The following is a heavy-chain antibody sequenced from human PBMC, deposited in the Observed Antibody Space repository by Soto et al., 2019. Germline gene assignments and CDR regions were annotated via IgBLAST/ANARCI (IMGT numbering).Heavy chain of an antibody. D-gene: IGHD2-15*01. V-gene: IGHV3-21*04. CDR2: INKGPGEK. J-gene: IGHJ5*02. CDR3: ARDQARLVVVPDWFDP. Sequence: GGSLRLSCRAAGFTFKGYAISRVRHAPGKGLEWVTAINKGPGEKFYADSVKGRFTISRDNAKNSLYLKMNSLRAEDTAVYYCARDQARLVVVPDWFDPWGQGTLVTASS. CDR1: GFTFKGYA.